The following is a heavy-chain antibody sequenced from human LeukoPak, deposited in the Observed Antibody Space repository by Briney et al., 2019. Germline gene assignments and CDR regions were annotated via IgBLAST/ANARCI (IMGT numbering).Heavy chain of an antibody. J-gene: IGHJ4*02. D-gene: IGHD3-10*01. CDR2: IYYSGST. CDR1: GGSISSGGYY. CDR3: ARLPNGYYFDY. Sequence: PSETLSLTCTVSGGSISSGGYYWSWIRQHPGKGLEWIGYIYYSGSTYYNPSLKSRVTISVDTSKNQFSLKLSSVTAADTAVYYCARLPNGYYFDYWGQGTLVTVSS. V-gene: IGHV4-31*03.